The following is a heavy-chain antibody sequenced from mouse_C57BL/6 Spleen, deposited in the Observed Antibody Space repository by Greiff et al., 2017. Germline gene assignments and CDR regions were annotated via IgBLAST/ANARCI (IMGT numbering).Heavy chain of an antibody. CDR3: ARYRPCKVVADY. J-gene: IGHJ2*01. V-gene: IGHV1-69*01. Sequence: VQLQQPGAELVMPGASVKLSCKASGYTFTSYWMHWVKQRPGQGLEWIGEIDPSDGYTNYNQKFKGKSTLTVDKSSSTAYMQLSSLTSEDSAVYYCARYRPCKVVADYWGQGTTLTVAS. CDR1: GYTFTSYW. D-gene: IGHD1-1*01. CDR2: IDPSDGYT.